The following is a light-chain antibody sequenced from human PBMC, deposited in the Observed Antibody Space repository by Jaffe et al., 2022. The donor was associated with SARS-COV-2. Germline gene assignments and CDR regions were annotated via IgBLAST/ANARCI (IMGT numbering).Light chain of an antibody. CDR1: QSVSSNY. CDR2: GAS. J-gene: IGKJ1*01. V-gene: IGKV3-20*01. CDR3: QQYGSSPPWT. Sequence: EIVLTQSPGTLSLSPGERATLSCRASQSVSSNYLAWFQQKPGQTPRLVIYGASSRATGIPDRFSGSGSGTDFTLTISRLESEDFAVYYCQQYGSSPPWTFGQGTKVEIK.